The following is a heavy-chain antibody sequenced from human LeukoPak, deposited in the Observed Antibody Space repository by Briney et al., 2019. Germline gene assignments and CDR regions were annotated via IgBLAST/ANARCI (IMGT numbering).Heavy chain of an antibody. CDR1: GFTFTKCA. V-gene: IGHV3-23*01. CDR3: AKDKTKKYYYDSSGYGTFDY. D-gene: IGHD3-22*01. J-gene: IGHJ4*02. Sequence: GGSLRLSCVASGFTFTKCAMSWIRQAPGKGLEWVALITATGDTAYYADSVKGRFTISRDNSKNTLYLQMNSLRAEDTAVYYCAKDKTKKYYYDSSGYGTFDYWGQGTLVTVSS. CDR2: ITATGDTA.